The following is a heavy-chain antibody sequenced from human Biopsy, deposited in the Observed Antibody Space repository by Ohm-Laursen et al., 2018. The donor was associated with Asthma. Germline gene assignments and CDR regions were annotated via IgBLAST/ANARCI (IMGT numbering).Heavy chain of an antibody. Sequence: SSLRLSCSASGFSFDDCAVHWVRQAPGKGLEWVSSISWNSGNIDYADSVKGRFTISRDNAKNSLYLHMQSLRPEDTAFYYCAKSADYYDSTDYLDFWGRGTLVTVSS. CDR1: GFSFDDCA. D-gene: IGHD3-22*01. CDR2: ISWNSGNI. CDR3: AKSADYYDSTDYLDF. V-gene: IGHV3-9*01. J-gene: IGHJ4*01.